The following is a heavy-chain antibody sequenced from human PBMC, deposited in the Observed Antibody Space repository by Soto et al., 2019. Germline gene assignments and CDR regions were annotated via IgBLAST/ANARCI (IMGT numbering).Heavy chain of an antibody. D-gene: IGHD2-2*01. CDR3: ARDAGYLPAAAIAY. J-gene: IGHJ4*02. Sequence: QVQLVESGGGVVQPGRSLRLSCAASGFTVSSYAMRWVRQAPGKGLEWVAVISYDGSDKYYADSMKGRFTISRDNSKNTLYLQMTILSAENTAVYYCARDAGYLPAAAIAYWGQGTLVTVSS. V-gene: IGHV3-30-3*01. CDR1: GFTVSSYA. CDR2: ISYDGSDK.